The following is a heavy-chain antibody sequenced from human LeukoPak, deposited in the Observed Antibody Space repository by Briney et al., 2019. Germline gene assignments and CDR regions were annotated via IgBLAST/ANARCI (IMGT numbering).Heavy chain of an antibody. CDR3: ARDLTHYYGSGSYGFDY. CDR2: ISYSGST. J-gene: IGHJ4*02. D-gene: IGHD3-10*01. V-gene: IGHV4-59*01. Sequence: PSETLSLTCTVSGGSISSYYWSWILQPPGKGLEWIGYISYSGSTNYNPSLKSRVTISVDTSKNQFSLKLSSVTAADTAVYHCARDLTHYYGSGSYGFDYWGQGTLVTVSS. CDR1: GGSISSYY.